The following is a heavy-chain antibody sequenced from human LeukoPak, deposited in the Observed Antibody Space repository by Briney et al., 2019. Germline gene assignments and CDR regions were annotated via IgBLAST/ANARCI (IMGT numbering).Heavy chain of an antibody. Sequence: GGSLRLSWAASGLSFDDYAMHWVRQVPGKGLEWVSGIGWNSVNIGYVDSVKGRFTISRDNAKNSLYLQMNSLRVDDTALYFCAKGLSLEGGSTWKNNWFDAWGQGTVVIVSS. CDR3: AKGLSLEGGSTWKNNWFDA. J-gene: IGHJ5*02. CDR1: GLSFDDYA. D-gene: IGHD1-1*01. V-gene: IGHV3-9*01. CDR2: IGWNSVNI.